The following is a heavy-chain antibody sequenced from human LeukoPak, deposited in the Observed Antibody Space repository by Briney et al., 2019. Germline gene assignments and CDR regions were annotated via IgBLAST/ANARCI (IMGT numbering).Heavy chain of an antibody. J-gene: IGHJ4*02. D-gene: IGHD3-22*01. CDR2: IYYDGST. Sequence: SETLSLTCTVSGGSISNYYWTWIRQPPGKGLEWIGYIYYDGSTNYNPSLKSRVTMSIDTSKNHFSLKATSVTAADTAVYYCARDGQYSDSCVWNFDSWGQGTLVTVSS. V-gene: IGHV4-59*01. CDR1: GGSISNYY. CDR3: ARDGQYSDSCVWNFDS.